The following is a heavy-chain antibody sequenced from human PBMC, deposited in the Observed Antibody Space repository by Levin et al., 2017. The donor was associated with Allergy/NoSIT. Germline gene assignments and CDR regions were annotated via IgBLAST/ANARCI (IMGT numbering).Heavy chain of an antibody. CDR2: ISDGGRT. CDR1: GVSISRGGYS. J-gene: IGHJ5*02. Sequence: LRLSCAVSGVSISRGGYSWSWIRQPPGKGLEWIGYISDGGRTYQNPSLKSRVTISVDRSKNQFSLNLNSVTAADTAVYYCARGHDTSGRGDNWFDPWGQGTLVTVSS. D-gene: IGHD3-22*01. V-gene: IGHV4-30-2*01. CDR3: ARGHDTSGRGDNWFDP.